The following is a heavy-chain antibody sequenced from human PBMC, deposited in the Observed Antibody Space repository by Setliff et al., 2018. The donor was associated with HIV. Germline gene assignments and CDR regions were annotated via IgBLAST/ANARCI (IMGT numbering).Heavy chain of an antibody. J-gene: IGHJ6*02. D-gene: IGHD1-26*01. CDR2: IYTSGST. V-gene: IGHV4-4*07. CDR3: ARDFGGSYFFGYYYGMDV. Sequence: SETLSLTCTVSGGSISSYYWSWIRQPAGKGLEWIGRIYTSGSTNYNPSLKSRVTMSVDTSKNQFSLKLSAVTAADTAVDYCARDFGGSYFFGYYYGMDVWGQGTTVTVSS. CDR1: GGSISSYY.